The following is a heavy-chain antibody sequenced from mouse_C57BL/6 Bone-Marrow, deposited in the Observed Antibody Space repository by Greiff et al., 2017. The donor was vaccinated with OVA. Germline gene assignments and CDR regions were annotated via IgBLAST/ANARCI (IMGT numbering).Heavy chain of an antibody. CDR3: ARERIYYYGSSPYYFDY. Sequence: EVMLVESGGGLVKPGGSLKLSCAASGFTFSSYAMSWVRQTPEKRLEWVATISDGGSYTYYPDNVKGRFTISRDNAKNNLYLQMSHLKSEDTAMYYCARERIYYYGSSPYYFDYWGQGTTLTVSS. V-gene: IGHV5-4*01. D-gene: IGHD1-1*01. J-gene: IGHJ2*01. CDR1: GFTFSSYA. CDR2: ISDGGSYT.